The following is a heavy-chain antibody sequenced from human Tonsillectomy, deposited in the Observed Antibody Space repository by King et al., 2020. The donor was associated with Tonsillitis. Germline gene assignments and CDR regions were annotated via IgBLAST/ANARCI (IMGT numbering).Heavy chain of an antibody. J-gene: IGHJ6*02. D-gene: IGHD3-16*01. V-gene: IGHV3-23*04. CDR3: ARDWGFSSSSRGGSYYYGMDG. Sequence: VQLVESGGGLVQPGGSLRLSCAASGFTFSSFDMNWVRQAPGKGLEWVSGISGTGDITYYADSVKGRFTISRDSSKNTLSLQMNSLRVEDTATYYCARDWGFSSSSRGGSYYYGMDGWGQGTAVTVSS. CDR1: GFTFSSFD. CDR2: ISGTGDIT.